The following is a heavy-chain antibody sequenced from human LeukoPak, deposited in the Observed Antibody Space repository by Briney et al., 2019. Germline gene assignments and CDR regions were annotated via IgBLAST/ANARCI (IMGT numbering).Heavy chain of an antibody. V-gene: IGHV4-59*01. CDR1: GGSISSYY. Sequence: SETLSLTCTVSGGSISSYYWSWIRQPPGKGLEWMGYIYYSGSTNYNPSLKSRVTISVDTSKNQFSLKLSSVTAADTAVYYCARVAYYDSSGRVNWIDPCGQGALVTVSS. CDR2: IYYSGST. J-gene: IGHJ5*02. D-gene: IGHD3-22*01. CDR3: ARVAYYDSSGRVNWIDP.